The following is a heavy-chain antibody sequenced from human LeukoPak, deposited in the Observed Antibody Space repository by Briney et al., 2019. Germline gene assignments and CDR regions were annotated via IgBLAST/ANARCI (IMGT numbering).Heavy chain of an antibody. CDR3: TAGPDCSSTSCLFEF. CDR2: FDPADGEP. D-gene: IGHD2-2*01. V-gene: IGHV1-24*01. J-gene: IGHJ4*02. Sequence: ASVKVSCKVSGYMFTELPIHWVRQTPAIGLKWMGGFDPADGEPVYAKNFKDRLTMTEDTSTETAFMELRGLGSEDTAVYYCTAGPDCSSTSCLFEFWGQGTLVTVSS. CDR1: GYMFTELP.